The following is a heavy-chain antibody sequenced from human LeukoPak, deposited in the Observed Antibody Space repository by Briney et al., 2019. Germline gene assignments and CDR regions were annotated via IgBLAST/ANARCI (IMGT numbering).Heavy chain of an antibody. CDR2: ISSSTHYI. J-gene: IGHJ3*02. D-gene: IGHD2-21*01. Sequence: GGSLRLSCAASGFTFSYHTMYWVRQAPGKGLEWVSSISSSTHYIYYADSVKGRFTISRDNAKNSLYLQMNSLRDEDTAVYYCVRDHIYAFDIWGRGTTVTVSS. CDR1: GFTFSYHT. V-gene: IGHV3-21*01. CDR3: VRDHIYAFDI.